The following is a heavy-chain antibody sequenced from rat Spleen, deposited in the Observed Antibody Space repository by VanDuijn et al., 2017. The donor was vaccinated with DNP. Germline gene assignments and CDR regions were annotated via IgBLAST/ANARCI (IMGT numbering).Heavy chain of an antibody. CDR3: VRIGAVTGTFDY. CDR2: ISPSGGST. Sequence: EVQLVESGGGLVQPGRSLKLSCAASGFTFSNYDMAWVRQAPTKGLEWVESISPSGGSTYYRDSVKGRFTISRDNAKSTLYLQMFSLRSEDTATDSCVRIGAVTGTFDYWGQGVMVTVSS. CDR1: GFTFSNYD. V-gene: IGHV5-25*01. D-gene: IGHD5-1*01. J-gene: IGHJ2*01.